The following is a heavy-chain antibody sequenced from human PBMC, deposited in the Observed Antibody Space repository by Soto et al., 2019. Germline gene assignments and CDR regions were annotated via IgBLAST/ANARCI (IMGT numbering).Heavy chain of an antibody. J-gene: IGHJ4*02. D-gene: IGHD6-19*01. Sequence: QVQLVESGGGVVQPGGSLRLSCVASGFTFSSFSLHWVSQAPGKGLEWLALISYDGSTKYNADSVKGRFTISRENSNNTIYLQLSSLRPDDTAVYYCARTTAVAGTPEFDYWGQGALVTVSS. CDR3: ARTTAVAGTPEFDY. CDR2: ISYDGSTK. V-gene: IGHV3-30-3*01. CDR1: GFTFSSFS.